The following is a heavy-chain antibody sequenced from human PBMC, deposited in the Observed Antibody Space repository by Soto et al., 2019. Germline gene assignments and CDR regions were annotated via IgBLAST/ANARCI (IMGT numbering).Heavy chain of an antibody. Sequence: QVQLVESGGGVVQPGRSLRLSCAASGFTFRTHGMHWVRQAPGKGLEWVAMTSFDGSNKYYADSVKGRFTISRDKSENTLYLQMNSLRAEDTAVYYCAKDVGTMYYFDYWDQGTLVTVSS. CDR1: GFTFRTHG. V-gene: IGHV3-30*18. CDR3: AKDVGTMYYFDY. J-gene: IGHJ4*02. CDR2: TSFDGSNK. D-gene: IGHD1-26*01.